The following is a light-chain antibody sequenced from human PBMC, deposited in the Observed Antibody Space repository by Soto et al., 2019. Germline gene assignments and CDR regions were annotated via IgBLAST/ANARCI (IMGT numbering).Light chain of an antibody. Sequence: QSVLTQPPSVSAAPGQRVTISCSGSSSNIGSNYVSWYQQLPGTAPKLLIYDNYKRPSGIPDRFSGSTSGTSATLAIAGLQTGDEADYYCQSYDNSPSTYVFGTGTKLTVL. CDR1: SSNIGSNY. V-gene: IGLV1-51*01. CDR3: QSYDNSPSTYV. CDR2: DNY. J-gene: IGLJ1*01.